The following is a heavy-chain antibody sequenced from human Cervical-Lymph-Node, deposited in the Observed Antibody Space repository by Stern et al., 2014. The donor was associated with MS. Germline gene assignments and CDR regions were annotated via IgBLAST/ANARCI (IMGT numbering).Heavy chain of an antibody. CDR1: GFTFSSYS. V-gene: IGHV3-21*01. Sequence: EVQLVESGGGLVKPGGSLRLSCAASGFTFSSYSMNWVRQAPGKGLEWVSSIRSSSSYIYYADSVKGRFTISRDNPTTSLYLQMNSLRAEDTAVYYCARDSGYHAFDIWGQGTMVTVSS. CDR3: ARDSGYHAFDI. CDR2: IRSSSSYI. J-gene: IGHJ3*02. D-gene: IGHD3-22*01.